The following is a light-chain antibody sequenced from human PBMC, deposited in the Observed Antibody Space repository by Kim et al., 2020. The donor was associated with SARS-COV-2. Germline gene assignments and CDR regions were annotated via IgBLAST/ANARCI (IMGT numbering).Light chain of an antibody. Sequence: SELTQDPAVSVALGQTVRITCQGDSLRSYYASWYQQKSGQAPVLVIYGKNNRPSGIPDRFSGSSSGNTASLTITGAQAEDEADYYCNSRDSSGNHLVFGGGTQLTVL. CDR1: SLRSYY. CDR3: NSRDSSGNHLV. CDR2: GKN. V-gene: IGLV3-19*01. J-gene: IGLJ2*01.